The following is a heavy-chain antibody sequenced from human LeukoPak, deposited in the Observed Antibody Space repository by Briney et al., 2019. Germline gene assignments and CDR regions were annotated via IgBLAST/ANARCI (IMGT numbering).Heavy chain of an antibody. CDR3: AKDKSGCTNGVCYGDYYYYYMDV. Sequence: PGGSLRLSCAAPGFTFSSYVMHWVRPAPGKGLGWVAFIWFDGSNQYYADSVRGGFTISRDNSKNTLYLQMNSLRAEDTAVYYCAKDKSGCTNGVCYGDYYYYYMDVWGKGTTVTVSS. CDR1: GFTFSSYV. J-gene: IGHJ6*03. CDR2: IWFDGSNQ. V-gene: IGHV3-30*02. D-gene: IGHD2-8*01.